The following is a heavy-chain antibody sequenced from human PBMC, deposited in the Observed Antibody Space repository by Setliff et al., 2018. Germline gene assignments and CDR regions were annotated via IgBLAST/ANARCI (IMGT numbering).Heavy chain of an antibody. CDR3: VRDSPYCVNGVCRGY. CDR1: GFSFSDST. CDR2: IRSKTSGFAT. Sequence: GGSLRLSCAASGFSFSDSTMHWVRQASGKGLEWVGRIRSKTSGFATAYSASVKGRFTISRDNAKNSLYLQMNNLRAEDTAVYYCVRDSPYCVNGVCRGYWGQGTQVTVSS. D-gene: IGHD2-21*01. V-gene: IGHV3-73*01. J-gene: IGHJ4*02.